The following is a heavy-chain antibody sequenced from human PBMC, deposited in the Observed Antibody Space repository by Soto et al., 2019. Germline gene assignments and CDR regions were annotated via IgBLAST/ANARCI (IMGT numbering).Heavy chain of an antibody. Sequence: SETLSLTCTVSGGSISSSSYYWGWIRQPPGKGLEWIGSIYYSGSTYYNPSLKSRVTIPVDTSKNQFSLKLSSVTAADTAVYYCARRIYDFWSGSYYGMDVWGQGTTVTVSS. D-gene: IGHD3-3*01. J-gene: IGHJ6*02. CDR3: ARRIYDFWSGSYYGMDV. CDR1: GGSISSSSYY. V-gene: IGHV4-39*01. CDR2: IYYSGST.